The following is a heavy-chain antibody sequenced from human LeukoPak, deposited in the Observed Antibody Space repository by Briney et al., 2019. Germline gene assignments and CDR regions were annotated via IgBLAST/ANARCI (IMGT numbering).Heavy chain of an antibody. CDR1: GFTFSSYA. V-gene: IGHV3-30-3*01. Sequence: GGSLRLSCAASGFTFSSYAMHWVRQAPGKGLEWVAVISYDGSNKYYADSVKGRFTISRDNSKSTLYLQMNSLRAEDTAVYYCARAYYYDSSGYYHDAFDIWGQGTMVTVSS. CDR2: ISYDGSNK. CDR3: ARAYYYDSSGYYHDAFDI. D-gene: IGHD3-22*01. J-gene: IGHJ3*02.